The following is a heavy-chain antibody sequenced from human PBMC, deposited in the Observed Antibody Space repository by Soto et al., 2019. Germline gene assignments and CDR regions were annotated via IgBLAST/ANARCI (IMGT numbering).Heavy chain of an antibody. D-gene: IGHD3-22*01. J-gene: IGHJ4*02. CDR3: ARAAYYDSSGFYYDC. V-gene: IGHV1-46*01. CDR2: INPSGGST. CDR1: GYIFTNHY. Sequence: QVQLVQSGAEVKKPGASVKVSCKASGYIFTNHYIHWVRQAPGQGLEWMGIINPSGGSTNYLQKFQVRITMTWDTSTRTVYMELSSLRSEDTAGYFCARAAYYDSSGFYYDCWGQGTLVTVSS.